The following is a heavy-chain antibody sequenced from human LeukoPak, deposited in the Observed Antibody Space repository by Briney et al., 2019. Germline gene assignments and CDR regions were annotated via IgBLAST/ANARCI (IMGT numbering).Heavy chain of an antibody. CDR3: ARRDNSFDS. J-gene: IGHJ4*02. D-gene: IGHD5-24*01. Sequence: SETLSLTCSVSGGSISSHNHPWHWIRQPPGNGLEWIGSIHHSGVTYSNPSLRSRLTLSVDMSKDHFSLNLSSVTAADTAVYYCARRDNSFDSWGPGTLVTVSS. CDR2: IHHSGVT. CDR1: GGSISSHNHP. V-gene: IGHV4-39*02.